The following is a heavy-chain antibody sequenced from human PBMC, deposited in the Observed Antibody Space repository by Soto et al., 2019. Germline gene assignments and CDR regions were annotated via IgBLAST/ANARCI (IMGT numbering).Heavy chain of an antibody. CDR3: ARGPRGLYHHES. J-gene: IGHJ5*02. D-gene: IGHD2-2*01. CDR2: INMDGTST. V-gene: IGHV3-74*01. Sequence: EVQLVESGGGLVQPGGSLRLSCVASGFTFSGDWMHWVRQAAGKGLVWVSRINMDGTSTNYADSVKGRFTISRDNAKNTLYLQMNSLRVDDTAVYYCARGPRGLYHHESWGQGALVTVS. CDR1: GFTFSGDW.